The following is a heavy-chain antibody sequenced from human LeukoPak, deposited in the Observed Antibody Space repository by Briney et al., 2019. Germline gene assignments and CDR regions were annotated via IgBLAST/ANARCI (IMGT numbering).Heavy chain of an antibody. J-gene: IGHJ4*02. V-gene: IGHV4-39*01. D-gene: IGHD3-3*01. CDR1: GGSISSSSYY. CDR2: IYYSGST. CDR3: ASRYYDFWSGYYTGDY. Sequence: PSETLSLTCTVSGGSISSSSYYWGWIRQPPGKGLEWIGSIYYSGSTYYNPSLKSRVTISVDTSKNQFSLKLSSVTAADTAVYYCASRYYDFWSGYYTGDYWGQGTLVTASS.